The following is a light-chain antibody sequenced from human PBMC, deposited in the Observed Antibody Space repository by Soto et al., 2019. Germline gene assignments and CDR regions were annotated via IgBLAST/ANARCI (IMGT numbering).Light chain of an antibody. Sequence: EIVMTQSPATLSVSPGERATLSCRASQSVSSNLAWYQHKPGQAPRLLIYGTSTRATGISARFSGSGSGTEFTLSISRRQSEDLAVDYCQQYDNWPPVTFGPGTKVEIK. V-gene: IGKV3-15*01. CDR1: QSVSSN. J-gene: IGKJ3*01. CDR3: QQYDNWPPVT. CDR2: GTS.